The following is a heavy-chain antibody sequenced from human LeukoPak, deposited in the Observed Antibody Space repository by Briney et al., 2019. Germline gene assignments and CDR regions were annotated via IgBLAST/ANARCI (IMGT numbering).Heavy chain of an antibody. V-gene: IGHV3-48*04. CDR1: GFTFSSYS. CDR3: ARGPHHYGSGSPLGQDYYYMDV. D-gene: IGHD3-10*01. Sequence: GGSLRLSCAASGFTFSSYSMNWVRQAPGKGLEWVSYISSSSTIYYADSVKGRFTISRDNAKNSLYLQMNSLRAEDTAVYYCARGPHHYGSGSPLGQDYYYMDVWGKGTTVTISS. CDR2: ISSSSTI. J-gene: IGHJ6*03.